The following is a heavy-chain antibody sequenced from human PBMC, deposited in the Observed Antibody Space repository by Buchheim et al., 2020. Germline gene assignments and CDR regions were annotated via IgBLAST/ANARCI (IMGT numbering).Heavy chain of an antibody. Sequence: QVQLVESGGGVVQPGRSLRLSCAASGFTFSDYYMSWIRQAPGKGLEWVSYISSSGSTIYYADSVKGRFTISRDNAKNSLYLQMNSLRAEDTAVYYCAREPATPKQWLGGNEYYYGMDVWGQGTT. D-gene: IGHD6-19*01. CDR1: GFTFSDYY. CDR3: AREPATPKQWLGGNEYYYGMDV. J-gene: IGHJ6*02. V-gene: IGHV3-11*01. CDR2: ISSSGSTI.